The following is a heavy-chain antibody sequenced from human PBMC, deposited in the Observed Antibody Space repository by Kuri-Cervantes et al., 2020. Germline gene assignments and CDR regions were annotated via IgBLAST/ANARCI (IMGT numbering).Heavy chain of an antibody. CDR1: EFTFSTYG. CDR3: YSSSWDDY. Sequence: GGSLRLSCAASEFTFSTYGMHWVRQVPGKGLEWVALISNDGGNKYYADSVKGRFTISRDNSKNTLYLQMNSLRAEDTAVYYCYSSSWDDYWGQGTLVTVSS. CDR2: ISNDGGNK. V-gene: IGHV3-30*03. D-gene: IGHD6-13*01. J-gene: IGHJ4*02.